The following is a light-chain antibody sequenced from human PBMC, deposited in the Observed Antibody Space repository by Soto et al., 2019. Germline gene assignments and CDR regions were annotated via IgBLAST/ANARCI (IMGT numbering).Light chain of an antibody. J-gene: IGKJ1*01. Sequence: DIQMTQSPSTLPTSIGHKITITCRASQTIGSWLAWYQQKPGKAPNLLIYDASTLESGVPSRFSGSGFGTDFTLTISSLQPDDFATYYCQQYNAYPWTFGQGT. CDR2: DAS. CDR3: QQYNAYPWT. V-gene: IGKV1-5*01. CDR1: QTIGSW.